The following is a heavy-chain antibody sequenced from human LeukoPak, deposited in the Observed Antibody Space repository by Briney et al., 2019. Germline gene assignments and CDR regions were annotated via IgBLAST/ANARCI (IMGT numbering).Heavy chain of an antibody. CDR2: IKQVGREQ. CDR1: GIAFSGYW. D-gene: IGHD5-24*01. J-gene: IGHJ6*03. V-gene: IGHV3-7*01. CDR3: TRQLSMRSGRDHCWFYMGV. Sequence: GGLLRLSCGAFGIAFSGYWMSWFRQAPGKAREGLANIKQVGREQYYVDPVKGRFTISRDTAKNSLYLQMNSLRADTTMLYCGTRQLSMRSGRDHCWFYMGVWGTRITVS.